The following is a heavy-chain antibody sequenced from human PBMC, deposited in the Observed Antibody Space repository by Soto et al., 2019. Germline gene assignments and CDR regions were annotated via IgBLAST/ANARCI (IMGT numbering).Heavy chain of an antibody. D-gene: IGHD1-7*01. CDR2: IYYSGST. CDR1: GGSISSGGYY. CDR3: ARDVTGTTPAFDI. Sequence: QVQLQESGPGLVKPSQTLSLTCTVSGGSISSGGYYWSWIRQHPGKGLEWIGYIYYSGSTYYNPSLKRRITISVETSKNQFSLKLSSVTAADTAVYYCARDVTGTTPAFDIWGQGTMVTVSS. V-gene: IGHV4-31*03. J-gene: IGHJ3*02.